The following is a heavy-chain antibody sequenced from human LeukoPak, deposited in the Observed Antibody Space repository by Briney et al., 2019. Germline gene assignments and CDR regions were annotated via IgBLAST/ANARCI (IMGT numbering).Heavy chain of an antibody. CDR1: GGSISSYY. J-gene: IGHJ4*02. CDR2: IYYSGST. CDR3: ARFSSGCSTASCHLAY. Sequence: SETLSLTCTVSGGSISSYYWSWIRQPPGKGLEWIGYIYYSGSTNYNPSLNSRVTISLDTSRNQFSLRLTSVTAADTAVYYCARFSSGCSTASCHLAYWGQGTLVTVSS. D-gene: IGHD1-26*01. V-gene: IGHV4-59*01.